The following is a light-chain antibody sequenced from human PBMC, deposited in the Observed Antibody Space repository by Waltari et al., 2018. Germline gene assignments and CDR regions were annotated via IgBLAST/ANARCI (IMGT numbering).Light chain of an antibody. Sequence: QSALTQPASVSGSPGQAITISCTGTSTNVGGYNLVSWYRQYPGKAPELMIFGVSERPSGICNRCAGSKSGNTATLTISGLQAEDEADYYCLSYSGRSDYVFGTGTRV. CDR2: GVS. CDR3: LSYSGRSDYV. V-gene: IGLV2-23*02. J-gene: IGLJ1*01. CDR1: STNVGGYNL.